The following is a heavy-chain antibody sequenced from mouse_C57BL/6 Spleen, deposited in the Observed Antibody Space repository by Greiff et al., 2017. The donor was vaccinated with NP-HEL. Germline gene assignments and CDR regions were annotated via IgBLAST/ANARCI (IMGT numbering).Heavy chain of an antibody. CDR3: ARYYGSTRAMDY. V-gene: IGHV1-82*01. J-gene: IGHJ4*01. CDR1: GYAFSSSW. CDR2: IYPGDGDT. D-gene: IGHD1-1*01. Sequence: ESGPELVKPGASVKISCKASGYAFSSSWMNWVKQRPGKGLEWIGRIYPGDGDTNYNGKFKGKATLTADKSSSTAYMQLSSLTSEDSAVYFCARYYGSTRAMDYWGQGTSVTVSS.